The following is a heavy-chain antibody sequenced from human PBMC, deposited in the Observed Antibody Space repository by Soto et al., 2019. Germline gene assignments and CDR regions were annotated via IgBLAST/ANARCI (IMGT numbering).Heavy chain of an antibody. CDR2: INPNSGGT. CDR3: ARACCSSTSCYRGGNYYYYSMDV. Sequence: ASVKVSCKASGYTFTGYYMHWVRQAPGQGLEWMGWINPNSGGTNYAQKFQGWVTMTRDTSISTAYMELSRLRSDDTAVYYCARACCSSTSCYRGGNYYYYSMDVWGQGPSVTV. CDR1: GYTFTGYY. V-gene: IGHV1-2*04. D-gene: IGHD2-2*02. J-gene: IGHJ6*02.